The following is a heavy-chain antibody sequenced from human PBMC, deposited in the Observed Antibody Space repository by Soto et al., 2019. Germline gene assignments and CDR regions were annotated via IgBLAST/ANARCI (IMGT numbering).Heavy chain of an antibody. CDR1: GGSISSGGYS. J-gene: IGHJ4*02. CDR2: IYHSGST. Sequence: SETLSLTCAVSGGSISSGGYSWSWIRQPPGKGLEWIGYIYHSGSTYYNPSLKSRVTISVDRSKNQFSLKLSSVTAADTAVYYCARARDGYNYRIVFDYWGQGTLVTVSS. V-gene: IGHV4-30-2*01. CDR3: ARARDGYNYRIVFDY. D-gene: IGHD5-12*01.